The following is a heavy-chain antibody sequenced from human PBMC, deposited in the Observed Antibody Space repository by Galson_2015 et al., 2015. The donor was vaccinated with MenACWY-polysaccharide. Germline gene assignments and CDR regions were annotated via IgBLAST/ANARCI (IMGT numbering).Heavy chain of an antibody. CDR1: GYTFTSYD. CDR3: ARGHPYDSSGYYPREAFDI. Sequence: SCKASGYTFTSYDINWVRQATGQGLEWMGWMNPNSGNTGYAQKFRGRVTMTRNTSISTAYMELSSLRSEDTAVYYCARGHPYDSSGYYPREAFDIWGQGTMVTVSS. V-gene: IGHV1-8*01. D-gene: IGHD3-22*01. CDR2: MNPNSGNT. J-gene: IGHJ3*02.